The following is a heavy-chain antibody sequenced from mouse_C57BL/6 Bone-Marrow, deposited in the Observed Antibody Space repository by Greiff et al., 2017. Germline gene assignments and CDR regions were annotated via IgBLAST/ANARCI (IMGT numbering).Heavy chain of an antibody. V-gene: IGHV14-4*01. Sequence: EVQLQEPGAELVRPGASVTLSCTASGFNIKDDYIHWVKQRPEQGLEWIGWIDPEIGDTEYASKFQGKATITSATSSNTAYLQLSSLTSEDTAVYYCSSFDVNYFDFWGQGTPLTVAS. CDR3: SSFDVNYFDF. J-gene: IGHJ2*01. CDR2: IDPEIGDT. D-gene: IGHD2-3*01. CDR1: GFNIKDDY.